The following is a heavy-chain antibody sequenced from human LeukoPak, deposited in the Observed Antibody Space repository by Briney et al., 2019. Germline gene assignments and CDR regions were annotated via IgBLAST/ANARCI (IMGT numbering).Heavy chain of an antibody. J-gene: IGHJ5*02. CDR1: GGSISSGDYY. D-gene: IGHD6-13*01. CDR2: IYYSGST. Sequence: PSETLSLTCTDSGGSISSGDYYWSWIRQPPGKGLEWIGYIYYSGSTNYNPSLKSRVTISVDTSKNQFSLKLSSVTAADTAVYYCARGIRNSTRTSPNWFDPWGQGTLVTVSS. V-gene: IGHV4-61*08. CDR3: ARGIRNSTRTSPNWFDP.